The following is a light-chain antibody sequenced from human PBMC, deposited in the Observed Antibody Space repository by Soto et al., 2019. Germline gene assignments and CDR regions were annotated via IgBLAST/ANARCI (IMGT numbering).Light chain of an antibody. V-gene: IGKV1-39*01. CDR3: QQSYSTPPEYT. CDR1: QSISSY. Sequence: DIPMTQSPSSLSASVGDRVTITCRASQSISSYLNWYQQKPGKAPKLLIYAASSLQSGVPSRYSGSGSVTDFTLTISSLQPEDFATYYCQQSYSTPPEYTFGQGTKLEIK. CDR2: AAS. J-gene: IGKJ2*01.